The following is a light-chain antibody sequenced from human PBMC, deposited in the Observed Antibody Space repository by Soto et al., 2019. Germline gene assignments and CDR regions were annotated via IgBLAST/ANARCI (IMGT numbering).Light chain of an antibody. CDR2: RNN. CDR1: SSNIGFNY. J-gene: IGLJ2*01. Sequence: QSVLTQPPSASGTPGQRVTIPCSGSSSNIGFNYVYWYQQLPGTAPKLLIYRNNQRPSGVPDRFSGSKSDTSASLAISGLRSDDEAEYYCAAWDDSLRGVVFGGGTKLTVL. CDR3: AAWDDSLRGVV. V-gene: IGLV1-47*01.